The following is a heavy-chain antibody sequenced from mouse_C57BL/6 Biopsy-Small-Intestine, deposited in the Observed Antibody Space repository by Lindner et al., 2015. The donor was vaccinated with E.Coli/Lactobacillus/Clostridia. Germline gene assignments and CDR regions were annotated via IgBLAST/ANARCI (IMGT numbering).Heavy chain of an antibody. CDR1: GYIFTSYG. D-gene: IGHD1-1*01. CDR2: IYPGGDNT. Sequence: VQLQESGPELARPGASVILSCKASGYIFTSYGISWVKQRTGQGLEWIGEIYPGGDNTYYNEKFKGKATLTADKSSSTAYMELRSLTSVDSAVYFCAREYGSSYGDYFDYWGQGTTLTVSS. CDR3: AREYGSSYGDYFDY. J-gene: IGHJ2*01. V-gene: IGHV1-81*01.